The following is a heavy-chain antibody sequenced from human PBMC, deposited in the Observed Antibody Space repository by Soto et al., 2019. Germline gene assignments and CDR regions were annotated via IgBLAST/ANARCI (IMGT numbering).Heavy chain of an antibody. CDR2: INQSGST. CDR3: ARHLKPRFRGAGEGDWCFDP. CDR1: GGSFSGYY. J-gene: IGHJ5*02. V-gene: IGHV4-34*01. D-gene: IGHD2-15*01. Sequence: SETLSLTCAVYGGSFSGYYWSWIRQPPGKGLEWIEEINQSGSTSYNPPLKSRVTISVDTSKNQFSLKLSSVTAADTAVYYCARHLKPRFRGAGEGDWCFDPWGQGTLVTVSS.